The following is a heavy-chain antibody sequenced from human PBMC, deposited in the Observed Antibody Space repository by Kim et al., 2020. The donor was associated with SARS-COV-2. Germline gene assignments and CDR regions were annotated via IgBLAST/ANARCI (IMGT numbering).Heavy chain of an antibody. CDR1: GFTFSTYA. J-gene: IGHJ3*02. CDR3: AKGLWFGELSLYAFEI. Sequence: GGSLRLSCAASGFTFSTYAMHWVRQAPGKGLEWVAVTSNDGSKKYYADSVKGRFTISRDNSKNTVYLQMSSLRAEDTAVYYCAKGLWFGELSLYAFEIWGQGTMAPVSS. D-gene: IGHD3-10*01. CDR2: TSNDGSKK. V-gene: IGHV3-30*18.